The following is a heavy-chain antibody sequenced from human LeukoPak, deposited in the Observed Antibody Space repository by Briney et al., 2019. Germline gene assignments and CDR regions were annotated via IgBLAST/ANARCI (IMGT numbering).Heavy chain of an antibody. J-gene: IGHJ4*02. CDR2: VSTGSNYI. Sequence: KSGGSLRLSCTASGFTFSSYSLNWVRQAPGKGLEWVSSVSTGSNYIYYADSVKGRFTISRDNAKNSLYLQMNSLRAEDTAVYYCTRGDLSGFWSPGSGRWGQGTLVTVSS. CDR3: TRGDLSGFWSPGSGR. CDR1: GFTFSSYS. V-gene: IGHV3-21*01. D-gene: IGHD3-3*01.